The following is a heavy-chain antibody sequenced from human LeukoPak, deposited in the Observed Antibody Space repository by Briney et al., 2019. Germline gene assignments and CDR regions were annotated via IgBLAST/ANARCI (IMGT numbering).Heavy chain of an antibody. J-gene: IGHJ4*02. Sequence: GGSLRLSCAASGFTFSSYAMSWVRQAPGKGLEWVSAISGSGGSTYYADSVKGRFTISRDNSKNTLYLQMNSLRAEDTAVYYCAKDETYGSSGYYYPRPSDYWGQGTLVTVSS. D-gene: IGHD3-22*01. CDR3: AKDETYGSSGYYYPRPSDY. CDR2: ISGSGGST. V-gene: IGHV3-23*01. CDR1: GFTFSSYA.